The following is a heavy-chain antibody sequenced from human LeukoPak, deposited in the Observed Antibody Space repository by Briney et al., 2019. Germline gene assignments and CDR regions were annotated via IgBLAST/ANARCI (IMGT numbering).Heavy chain of an antibody. CDR3: AREPGGTYYYDSSNRESRFDP. CDR1: GGTFISYA. J-gene: IGHJ5*02. Sequence: SVKASCKASGGTFISYAISWVRQAPGQGLEWMGGIIPIFGTANYAQKFQGRVTITADESTSTAYMELSSLRSEDTAVYYCAREPGGTYYYDSSNRESRFDPWGQGTLVTVSS. V-gene: IGHV1-69*13. CDR2: IIPIFGTA. D-gene: IGHD3-22*01.